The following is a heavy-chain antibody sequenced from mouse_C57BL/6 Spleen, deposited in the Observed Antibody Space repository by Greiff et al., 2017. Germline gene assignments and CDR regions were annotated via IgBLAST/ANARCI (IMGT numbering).Heavy chain of an antibody. D-gene: IGHD2-4*01. J-gene: IGHJ2*01. CDR1: GYTFTDYY. CDR2: INPNNGGT. V-gene: IGHV1-26*01. CDR3: ARGDYDREYYFDY. Sequence: VQLQQSGPELVKPGASVKISCKASGYTFTDYYMNWVKQSHGKSLEWIGDINPNNGGTSYNQKFKGKATLTVDKSSSTAYMELRSLTSEDSAVYYCARGDYDREYYFDYWGQGTTLTVSS.